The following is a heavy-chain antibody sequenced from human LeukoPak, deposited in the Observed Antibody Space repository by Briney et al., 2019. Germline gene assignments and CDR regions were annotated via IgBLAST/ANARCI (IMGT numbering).Heavy chain of an antibody. V-gene: IGHV4-59*01. CDR3: ASLAGYYYYYMDV. CDR1: GGSISTYH. J-gene: IGHJ6*03. Sequence: SETLSLTCSVSGGSISTYHWSWIRQPPGKGLEWIGYIYYSGDTNYNPSLKSRVIISADTSKNQLSLMLHSVTAADTAVYYCASLAGYYYYYMDVWGKGTTVTVSS. CDR2: IYYSGDT.